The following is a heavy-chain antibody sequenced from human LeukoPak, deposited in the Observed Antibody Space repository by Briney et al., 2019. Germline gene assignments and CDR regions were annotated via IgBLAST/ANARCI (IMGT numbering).Heavy chain of an antibody. V-gene: IGHV3-30*04. CDR2: TSYDGSNK. J-gene: IGHJ4*02. D-gene: IGHD6-19*01. Sequence: TGGSLRLSCAASGFTFSSYAMHWVRQAPGKGLEWVAVTSYDGSNKYYADSVKGRFTISRDNSKNTLYLQMNSLRAEDTAVYYCARDVAVAGYYFDYWGQGTLVTVSS. CDR1: GFTFSSYA. CDR3: ARDVAVAGYYFDY.